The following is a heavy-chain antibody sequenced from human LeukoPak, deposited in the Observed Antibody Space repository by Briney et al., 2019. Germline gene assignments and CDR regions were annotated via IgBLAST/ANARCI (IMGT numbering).Heavy chain of an antibody. V-gene: IGHV4-31*03. CDR1: GGSIGSGGSH. D-gene: IGHD4-17*01. Sequence: SETLSLTCTVSGGSIGSGGSHWSWIRQHPGKGLEWIGYIYYTGSTYYNPSLKSRVTISVDTSKNQFSLKLRSVTAADTAVYYCAPGSPYGAYRKYDYWGQGTPVTVS. CDR3: APGSPYGAYRKYDY. J-gene: IGHJ4*02. CDR2: IYYTGST.